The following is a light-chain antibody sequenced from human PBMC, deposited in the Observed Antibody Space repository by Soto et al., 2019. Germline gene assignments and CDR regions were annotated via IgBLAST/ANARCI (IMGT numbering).Light chain of an antibody. CDR2: GAS. CDR1: QSVDSN. V-gene: IGKV3-15*01. Sequence: EILMTQSPATLSVSPGERATLSCRASQSVDSNLAWYQQKPGQAPRLLIYGASTRATGISARFSGSGSGTEFTLTISSLQSEDFGVYYCQQYNNWWTFGQGTKVDIX. J-gene: IGKJ1*01. CDR3: QQYNNWWT.